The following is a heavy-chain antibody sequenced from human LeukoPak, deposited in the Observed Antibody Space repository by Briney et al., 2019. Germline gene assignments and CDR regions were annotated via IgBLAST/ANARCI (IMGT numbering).Heavy chain of an antibody. Sequence: SATLSLTCTVSGGSTSIFYWSWIRQPPGKGLEWIGDIYYSGTTNYNPSLKSRVTISLDTSKNQFSLRLSSVTAADTAVYYCARIDAVAATPTSFDYWGQGTLVTVSS. D-gene: IGHD6-19*01. V-gene: IGHV4-59*01. CDR3: ARIDAVAATPTSFDY. J-gene: IGHJ4*02. CDR2: IYYSGTT. CDR1: GGSTSIFY.